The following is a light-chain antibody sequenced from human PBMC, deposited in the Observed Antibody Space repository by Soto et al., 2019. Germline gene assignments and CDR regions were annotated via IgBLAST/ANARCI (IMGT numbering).Light chain of an antibody. J-gene: IGKJ4*01. CDR3: QQRSNWPLT. CDR2: DAS. V-gene: IGKV3-11*01. CDR1: QSVGGS. Sequence: EIVLTQSPATLSLSPGERATLSCRASQSVGGSLAWYQQKPAQAPRPLIYDASNRATGIPARFSGSGSGTDFTLTISSLEPEDFAVYYCQQRSNWPLTFGGGTKVEIK.